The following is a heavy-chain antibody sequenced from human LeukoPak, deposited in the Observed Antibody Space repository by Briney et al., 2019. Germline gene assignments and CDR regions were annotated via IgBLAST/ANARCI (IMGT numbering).Heavy chain of an antibody. CDR2: IIPIFGTA. J-gene: IGHJ4*02. Sequence: ASVKVSCKASGGTFSSYAISWVRQAPGQGLEWMGGIIPIFGTANYAQRFQGRVTITADESTSTAYMELSSLKASDTAMYYCARRSLAGAPGYWGQGTLVTVSS. CDR3: ARRSLAGAPGY. CDR1: GGTFSSYA. D-gene: IGHD6-19*01. V-gene: IGHV1-69*13.